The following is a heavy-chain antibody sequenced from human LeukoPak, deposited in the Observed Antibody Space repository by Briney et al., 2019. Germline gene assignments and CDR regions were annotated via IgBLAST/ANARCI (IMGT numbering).Heavy chain of an antibody. Sequence: SETLSLTCTVSGGSISSGDYYWSWLRQPPGKGLEWIGYIYYSGSTYYNPSLKSRVAISVDTSKNQFSLKLSSVTAADTAVYYCARDVGGWNVIDYWGQGTLVTVSS. J-gene: IGHJ4*02. D-gene: IGHD1-1*01. CDR3: ARDVGGWNVIDY. V-gene: IGHV4-30-4*08. CDR1: GGSISSGDYY. CDR2: IYYSGST.